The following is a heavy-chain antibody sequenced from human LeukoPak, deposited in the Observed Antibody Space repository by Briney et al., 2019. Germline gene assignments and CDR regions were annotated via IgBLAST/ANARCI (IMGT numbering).Heavy chain of an antibody. CDR3: AREGIQLWPSDY. CDR2: IYHSGST. D-gene: IGHD5-18*01. Sequence: PSETLSLTCTVSGYSISSGYYWGWIRQPPGKGLEWIGSIYHSGSTYYNPSLKSRVTISVDTSKNQFSLKLSSVTAADTAVYYCAREGIQLWPSDYWGQGTLVTVSS. CDR1: GYSISSGYY. J-gene: IGHJ4*02. V-gene: IGHV4-38-2*02.